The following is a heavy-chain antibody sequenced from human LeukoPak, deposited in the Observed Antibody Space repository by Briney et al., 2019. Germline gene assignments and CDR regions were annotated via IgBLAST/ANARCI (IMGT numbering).Heavy chain of an antibody. J-gene: IGHJ4*02. CDR2: ISAYNGNT. D-gene: IGHD3-3*01. Sequence: ASVKVSCKASGYTFTSYGISWVRQAPGQGLEWMGWISAYNGNTNYAQELQGRVTMTTDTSTSTAYMELRSLRSDDAAVYYCARGRKSITIFGVVIIPFDYWGQGTLVTVSS. CDR1: GYTFTSYG. V-gene: IGHV1-18*01. CDR3: ARGRKSITIFGVVIIPFDY.